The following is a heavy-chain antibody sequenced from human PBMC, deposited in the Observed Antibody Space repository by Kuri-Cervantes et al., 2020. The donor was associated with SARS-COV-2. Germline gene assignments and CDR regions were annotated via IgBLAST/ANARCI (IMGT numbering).Heavy chain of an antibody. Sequence: ESLKISCTVSGGSISSYYWSWIRQPPGKGLEWIGYIYYSGSTNYNPSLKSRVTISVDTSKNQFSLKLSSVTAADTAVYYCARDFGQYYYDSSGYYYGGGYFVYWGQGTLVTVSS. J-gene: IGHJ4*02. CDR3: ARDFGQYYYDSSGYYYGGGYFVY. CDR2: IYYSGST. CDR1: GGSISSYY. D-gene: IGHD3-22*01. V-gene: IGHV4-59*12.